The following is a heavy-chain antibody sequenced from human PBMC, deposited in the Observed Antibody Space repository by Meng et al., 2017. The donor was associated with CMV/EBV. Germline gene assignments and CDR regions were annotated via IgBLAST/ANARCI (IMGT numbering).Heavy chain of an antibody. Sequence: ASVKVSCKASGYTFTGYYMHWVRQAAGQGLEWMGWINPNSGGTNYAQKFQGRVTMTRDTSISTAYMELSRLRSDDTAVYYCARDRHAQKLRYCSSNSCPPGYWGQGTLVTVSS. D-gene: IGHD2-2*01. CDR1: GYTFTGYY. CDR3: ARDRHAQKLRYCSSNSCPPGY. J-gene: IGHJ4*02. V-gene: IGHV1-2*02. CDR2: INPNSGGT.